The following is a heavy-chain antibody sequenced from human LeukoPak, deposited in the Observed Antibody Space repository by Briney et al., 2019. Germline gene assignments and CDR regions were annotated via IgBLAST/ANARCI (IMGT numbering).Heavy chain of an antibody. J-gene: IGHJ4*02. V-gene: IGHV4-38-2*02. Sequence: SETLSLTCTVSGYSISSGYYWGWIRQPPGKGLEWIGTYWHSATTYYNPSLKSRVTISIDASKNQFSLKLSSVTAADTAVYYCARNKVMALAHYFDYWGPGTLVTVSS. CDR3: ARNKVMALAHYFDY. D-gene: IGHD2-21*01. CDR2: YWHSATT. CDR1: GYSISSGYY.